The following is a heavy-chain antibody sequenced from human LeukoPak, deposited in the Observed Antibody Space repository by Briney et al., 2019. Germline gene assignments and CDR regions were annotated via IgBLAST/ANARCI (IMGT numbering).Heavy chain of an antibody. J-gene: IGHJ4*02. Sequence: PGGSLRLSCAASGFTFSSYEMDWVRQAPGKGLEWVSYISTSGSTKYYADSVKGRFTISRDNAENSLYLQMNSLRDEDTAVYYCARDWGLAARPDYWGQGTLVTVSS. V-gene: IGHV3-48*03. CDR3: ARDWGLAARPDY. D-gene: IGHD6-6*01. CDR1: GFTFSSYE. CDR2: ISTSGSTK.